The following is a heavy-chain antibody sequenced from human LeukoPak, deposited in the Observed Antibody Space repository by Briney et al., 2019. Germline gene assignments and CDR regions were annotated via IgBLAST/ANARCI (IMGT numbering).Heavy chain of an antibody. CDR3: ARDLGFGEITMNWFDP. J-gene: IGHJ5*02. CDR2: IYYSGST. V-gene: IGHV4-31*03. D-gene: IGHD3-10*01. Sequence: PSQTLSLTCTVSGGSISSGGYYWSWIRQHPGKGLEWIGYIYYSGSTYYNPSLKSRVTISVDTSKNQFSLKLSSVTAADTAVYYCARDLGFGEITMNWFDPWGQGTLVTVSS. CDR1: GGSISSGGYY.